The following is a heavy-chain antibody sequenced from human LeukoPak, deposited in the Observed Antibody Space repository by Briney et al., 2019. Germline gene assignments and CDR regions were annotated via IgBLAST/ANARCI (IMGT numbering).Heavy chain of an antibody. CDR2: IIPIFGTA. CDR1: GGTFSSYA. CDR3: ARYSIAGPHITFGGLITNLGMDV. J-gene: IGHJ6*02. D-gene: IGHD3-16*01. V-gene: IGHV1-69*01. Sequence: EASVKVSCKASGGTFSSYAISWVRQAPGQGLEWMGGIIPIFGTANYAQKFQGRVTITADESTSTAYMELSSLRSEDTAVYYCARYSIAGPHITFGGLITNLGMDVWGQGTTVTVSS.